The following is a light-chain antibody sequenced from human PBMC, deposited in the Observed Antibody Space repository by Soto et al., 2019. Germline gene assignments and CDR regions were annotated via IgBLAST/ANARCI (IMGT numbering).Light chain of an antibody. J-gene: IGLJ1*01. CDR2: EVS. CDR1: SSDIGGYNY. Sequence: QSVLTQPASVSGSPGQSITISCTGTSSDIGGYNYVSWYQQHPGKAPKLVIHEVSNRPSGVSNRFSGSKSGNTASLTISGLQAEDEADYYCISFTSTSALYVFGTGTKSPS. V-gene: IGLV2-14*01. CDR3: ISFTSTSALYV.